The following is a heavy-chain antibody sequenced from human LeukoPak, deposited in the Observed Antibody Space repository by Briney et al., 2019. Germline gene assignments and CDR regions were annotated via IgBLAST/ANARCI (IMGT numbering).Heavy chain of an antibody. CDR3: AGTDCSSTSCYPDY. D-gene: IGHD2-2*01. Sequence: GASVKVSCKASGGTFSSYAISWVRQAPGQGLEWMGGIIPIFGTANYAQKLQGRVTITTDESTSTAYTELSSLRSEDTAVYYCAGTDCSSTSCYPDYWGQGTLVTVSS. CDR1: GGTFSSYA. J-gene: IGHJ4*02. CDR2: IIPIFGTA. V-gene: IGHV1-69*05.